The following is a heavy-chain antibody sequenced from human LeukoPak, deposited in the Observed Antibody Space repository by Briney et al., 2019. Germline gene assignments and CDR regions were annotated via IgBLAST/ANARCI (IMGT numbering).Heavy chain of an antibody. V-gene: IGHV3-9*01. D-gene: IGHD5-12*01. J-gene: IGHJ4*02. Sequence: PGGSLRLSCAASGFTFDDYAMHWVRQAPGKGLEWVSGISWNSGSIGYADSVKGRFTISRDNAKNSLYLQMNSLRAEDTAVYYCAKAPDLVATISDYWGQGTLVTVSS. CDR1: GFTFDDYA. CDR3: AKAPDLVATISDY. CDR2: ISWNSGSI.